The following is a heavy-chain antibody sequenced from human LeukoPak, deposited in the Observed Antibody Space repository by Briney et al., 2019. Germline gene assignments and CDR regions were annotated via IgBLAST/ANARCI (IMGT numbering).Heavy chain of an antibody. D-gene: IGHD3-10*01. V-gene: IGHV4-38-2*02. CDR3: ARSLRGIVRGGNLFDS. Sequence: PSETLSLTCKVSGYSINSGHYWGWIRQPPGKGLEWIGSIYHSGKTYYNPSLKSRVTISVDTSKNQFSLKLNSVTAADTAVYYCARSLRGIVRGGNLFDSWGQGTLVTVSS. J-gene: IGHJ5*01. CDR2: IYHSGKT. CDR1: GYSINSGHY.